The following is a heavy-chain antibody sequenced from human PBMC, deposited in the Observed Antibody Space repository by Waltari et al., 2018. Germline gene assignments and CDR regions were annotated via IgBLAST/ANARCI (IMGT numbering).Heavy chain of an antibody. CDR1: GGSISSSIHY. CDR3: ARSSGGSSWANYFDY. V-gene: IGHV4-39*07. CDR2: IYYSGST. Sequence: QLQLQESGPGLVKPSETLSLTCTVSGGSISSSIHYWGWIRQPPGKGLECIGMIYYSGSTYFTPSLKSRVTMSVETSKNQFSLKLSSVTAADTAVYYCARSSGGSSWANYFDYWGQGTLVTVSS. J-gene: IGHJ4*02. D-gene: IGHD6-13*01.